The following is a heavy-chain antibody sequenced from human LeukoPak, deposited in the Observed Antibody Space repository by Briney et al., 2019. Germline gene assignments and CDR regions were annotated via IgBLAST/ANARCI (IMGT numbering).Heavy chain of an antibody. J-gene: IGHJ4*02. V-gene: IGHV1-18*01. CDR1: GYTFPSYG. CDR2: ISAYNGNT. CDR3: ARSYRGAYSDY. Sequence: GSVKVSCQASGYTFPSYGISWVRQAPGQGLEWMGWISAYNGNTNYAQKLQGRVTMTTDTSTSTAYMELWTLRSDDTAVYYCARSYRGAYSDYWGQGTLVTVSS. D-gene: IGHD3-16*01.